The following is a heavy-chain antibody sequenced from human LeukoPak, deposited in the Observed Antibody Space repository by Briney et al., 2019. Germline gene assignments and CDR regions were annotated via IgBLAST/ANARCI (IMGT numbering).Heavy chain of an antibody. V-gene: IGHV1-2*06. J-gene: IGHJ6*03. D-gene: IGHD4-17*01. CDR2: INPNSGGT. Sequence: ASVKVSCKASGYTFTGYYMHWVRQAPGQGLEWMGRINPNSGGTNYAQKFQGRVTMTRDTSISTAYMELSRLRSDDTAVYYCARSYGDYGNHYYYMHVWGKGTTVTVSS. CDR3: ARSYGDYGNHYYYMHV. CDR1: GYTFTGYY.